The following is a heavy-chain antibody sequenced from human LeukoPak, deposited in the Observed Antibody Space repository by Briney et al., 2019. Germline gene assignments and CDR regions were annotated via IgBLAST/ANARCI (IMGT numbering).Heavy chain of an antibody. CDR3: VRDDGIGLDAFDV. CDR2: TYHRSKWYN. V-gene: IGHV6-1*01. CDR1: RDSVSSNSAA. J-gene: IGHJ3*01. D-gene: IGHD1-14*01. Sequence: SQTLSLTCAVSRDSVSSNSAAWNWIRQSPSRGLEWLGRTYHRSKWYNDYAVSVKSRITINPDTPKNQFSLQLNSVTPEDTAVYYCVRDDGIGLDAFDVWSPGTMVTVSS.